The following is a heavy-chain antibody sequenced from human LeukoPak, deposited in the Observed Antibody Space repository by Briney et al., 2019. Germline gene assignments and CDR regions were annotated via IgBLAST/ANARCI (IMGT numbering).Heavy chain of an antibody. Sequence: SVKVSCKASGGTFSSYAISWVRQAPGQGLEWMGRIIPILGIANYAQKLQGRVTITADKSTSTAYMELSSLRSEDTAVYYCARDGDYGMDVWGQGTTVTVSS. CDR3: ARDGDYGMDV. V-gene: IGHV1-69*04. CDR2: IIPILGIA. D-gene: IGHD4-17*01. CDR1: GGTFSSYA. J-gene: IGHJ6*02.